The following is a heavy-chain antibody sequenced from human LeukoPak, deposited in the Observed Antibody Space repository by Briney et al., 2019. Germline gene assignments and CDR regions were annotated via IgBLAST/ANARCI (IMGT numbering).Heavy chain of an antibody. CDR3: ARVPVSAYDYFDY. CDR1: GYTLTELS. CDR2: FDPEDGET. V-gene: IGHV1-24*01. J-gene: IGHJ4*02. D-gene: IGHD3-16*01. Sequence: ASVKVSCKVSGYTLTELSMHWVRQAPGKGLEWMGGFDPEDGETIYAQKFQGRVTMTRDMSTSTVYMELSSLRSEDTAVYYCARVPVSAYDYFDYWGQGTLVTVSS.